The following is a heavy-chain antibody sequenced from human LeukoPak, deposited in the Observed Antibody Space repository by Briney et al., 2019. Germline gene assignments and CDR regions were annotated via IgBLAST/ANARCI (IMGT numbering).Heavy chain of an antibody. V-gene: IGHV1-18*01. CDR2: ISAYNGNT. CDR3: ASTYCSSTSCYNYYMDV. CDR1: GYTFTSYG. Sequence: ASVKVSCKASGYTFTSYGISWVRQAPGQGLEWMGWISAYNGNTNYAQKLQGRVTMTTDTSTSTACMELRSLRSDDTAVYYCASTYCSSTSCYNYYMDVWGKGTTVTVSS. D-gene: IGHD2-2*02. J-gene: IGHJ6*03.